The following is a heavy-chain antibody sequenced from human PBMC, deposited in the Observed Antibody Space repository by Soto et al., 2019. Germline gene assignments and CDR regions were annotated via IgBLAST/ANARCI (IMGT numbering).Heavy chain of an antibody. J-gene: IGHJ3*02. V-gene: IGHV3-7*01. Sequence: PVGSLRLSCEMSGFTFKTYWMSWVRQAPGKGLEWLANMNEDANTKYYVDSVKGRFTILGDSAGNSLFLKMASLRAEDTAVYFCAAYNTSRHAAFDIWGRGTLVTVSS. CDR2: MNEDANTK. CDR1: GFTFKTYW. CDR3: AAYNTSRHAAFDI. D-gene: IGHD1-20*01.